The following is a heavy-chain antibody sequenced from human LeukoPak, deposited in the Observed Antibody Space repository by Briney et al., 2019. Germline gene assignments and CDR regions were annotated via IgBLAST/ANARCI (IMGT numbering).Heavy chain of an antibody. CDR2: FAYDGKDR. CDR3: VRADYIVVVPAVFDY. CDR1: GFTFDDYA. Sequence: PGRSLRLSCAASGFTFDDYAMHWVRQAPGKGLEWVAVFAYDGKDRYFADSVKGRSTISRDNSKNKVDLQINSLRLEDTAVYYCVRADYIVVVPAVFDYWGQGTQVTVSS. D-gene: IGHD2-2*01. V-gene: IGHV3-30*04. J-gene: IGHJ4*02.